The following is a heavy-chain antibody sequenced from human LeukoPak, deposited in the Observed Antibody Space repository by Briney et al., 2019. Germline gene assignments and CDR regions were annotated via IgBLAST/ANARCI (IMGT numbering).Heavy chain of an antibody. CDR1: GLTVSSSY. CDR2: IYNDGST. J-gene: IGHJ3*02. CDR3: ARNILFAFDI. Sequence: GGSLRLSCAASGLTVSSSYMSWVRQAPGKGLEWVSIIYNDGSTYYADSMKGRFTTSRDNSKNTLYLQVNSLRAEDTAMYYCARNILFAFDIWGQGTMVTVSS. V-gene: IGHV3-53*01.